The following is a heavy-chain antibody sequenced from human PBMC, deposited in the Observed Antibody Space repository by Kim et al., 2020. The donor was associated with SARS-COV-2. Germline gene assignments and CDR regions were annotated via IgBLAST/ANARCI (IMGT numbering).Heavy chain of an antibody. J-gene: IGHJ4*02. D-gene: IGHD5-12*01. CDR3: ARQGKWLQSQIDY. Sequence: YSPSFQGQVTISADKSISTAYLQWSSLKASDTAMYYCARQGKWLQSQIDYWGQGTLVTVSS. V-gene: IGHV5-51*01.